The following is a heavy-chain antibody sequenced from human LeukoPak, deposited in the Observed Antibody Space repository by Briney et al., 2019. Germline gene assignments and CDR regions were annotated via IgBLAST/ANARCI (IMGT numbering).Heavy chain of an antibody. CDR2: IKEDGGEK. Sequence: QPGGSLRLSCAASGFTFSTYWMSWVRQAPGKGLEWVANIKEDGGEKYYVDSVKGRFTISRDNAKNSLYLQMNSLRAEDTAVYYCAREVYSSSWSYYFDYWGQGTLVTVSS. J-gene: IGHJ4*02. CDR1: GFTFSTYW. V-gene: IGHV3-7*01. CDR3: AREVYSSSWSYYFDY. D-gene: IGHD6-13*01.